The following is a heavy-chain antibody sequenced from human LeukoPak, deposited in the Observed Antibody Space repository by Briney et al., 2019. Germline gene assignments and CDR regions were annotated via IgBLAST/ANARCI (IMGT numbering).Heavy chain of an antibody. CDR1: GFTFNKYW. J-gene: IGHJ3*02. V-gene: IGHV3-7*03. Sequence: GGSLRLSCVVSGFTFNKYWMSWIRQAPGKGLEWVANIKEDGHEQYYVDSVRGRFTISRDNAKNSVYPQMNSLRPEDTAVYYCAKYPVSSFDIWGQGTMVTVSS. D-gene: IGHD2-2*01. CDR2: IKEDGHEQ. CDR3: AKYPVSSFDI.